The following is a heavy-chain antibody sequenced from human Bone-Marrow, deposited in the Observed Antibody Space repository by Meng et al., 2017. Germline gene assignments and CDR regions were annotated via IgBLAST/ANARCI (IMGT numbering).Heavy chain of an antibody. J-gene: IGHJ4*02. Sequence: QVQLQESGPGLVKPSQTLSLTCTVSNDSIRSGDYYWSWIRQPPGKGLEWIGFIYYSGTTYYNPSLKSRVTISVDTSKNQFSPNLSSVTAADTAVYYCARDRGGYGDISYWGQGTLVTVSS. CDR1: NDSIRSGDYY. V-gene: IGHV4-30-4*01. D-gene: IGHD4-17*01. CDR2: IYYSGTT. CDR3: ARDRGGYGDISY.